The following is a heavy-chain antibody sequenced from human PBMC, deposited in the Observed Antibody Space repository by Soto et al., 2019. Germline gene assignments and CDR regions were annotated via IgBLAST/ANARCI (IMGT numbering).Heavy chain of an antibody. CDR2: IKQDGSEK. D-gene: IGHD1-1*01. Sequence: EVQLVESGGALVQPGGSLKLSCAASGFAFSSYWMNWVRQAPGKGLAWVTNIKQDGSEKYYVDSVKGRFTISRDNAKNLLFLQMNSLRAEDTAVYYCASGYRPPYPFGMDVWSQGTTITVSS. CDR3: ASGYRPPYPFGMDV. V-gene: IGHV3-7*01. J-gene: IGHJ6*02. CDR1: GFAFSSYW.